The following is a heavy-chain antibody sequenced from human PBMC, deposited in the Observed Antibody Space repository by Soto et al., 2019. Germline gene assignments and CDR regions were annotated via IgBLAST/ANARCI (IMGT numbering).Heavy chain of an antibody. CDR1: GDSVSSNSAA. V-gene: IGHV6-1*01. CDR2: TYYRSKWYN. CDR3: ARGEVGATDYYYYYGMDV. J-gene: IGHJ6*02. D-gene: IGHD1-26*01. Sequence: PSQTLSLTCAISGDSVSSNSAAWNWIRQSPSRGLEWLGRTYYRSKWYNDYAVSVKSRITINPDTSKNQFSLQLNSVTPGDTAVYYCARGEVGATDYYYYYGMDVWGQGTTVTVSS.